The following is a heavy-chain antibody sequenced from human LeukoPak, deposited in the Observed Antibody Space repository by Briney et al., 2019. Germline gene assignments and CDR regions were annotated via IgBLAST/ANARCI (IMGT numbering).Heavy chain of an antibody. CDR3: AREQMTTVTTRGDWFDP. J-gene: IGHJ5*02. V-gene: IGHV4-59*01. CDR2: IYYSGST. CDR1: GGSISSYY. D-gene: IGHD4-17*01. Sequence: SETLSLTCTVSGGSISSYYWSWIRQPPGKGLEWIGYIYYSGSTNYNPSLKSRVTISVDTSKNRSSLKLSSVTAADTAVYYCAREQMTTVTTRGDWFDPWGQGTLGTVSS.